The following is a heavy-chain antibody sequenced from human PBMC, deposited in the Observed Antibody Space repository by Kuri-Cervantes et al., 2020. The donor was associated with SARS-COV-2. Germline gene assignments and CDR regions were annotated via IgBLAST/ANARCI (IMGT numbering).Heavy chain of an antibody. CDR2: ISAYNGNT. V-gene: IGHV1-18*01. CDR3: ARGGFTYYYDSSEPTPLDY. CDR1: GYTFTSYG. D-gene: IGHD3-22*01. Sequence: ASVKVSCKASGYTFTSYGISWVRQAPGQGLEWMGWISAYNGNTNYAQKLQGRVTMTTDTSTSTAYMELRSLRSDDTAVYYCARGGFTYYYDSSEPTPLDYWGQGTLVTVSS. J-gene: IGHJ4*02.